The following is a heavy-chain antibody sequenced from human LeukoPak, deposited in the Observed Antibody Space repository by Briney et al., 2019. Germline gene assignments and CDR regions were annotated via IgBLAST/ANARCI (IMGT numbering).Heavy chain of an antibody. CDR1: GYSFTSYW. CDR2: IYPGDSDT. Sequence: GESLKISCKGSGYSFTSYWIGWVRQMPGKGLEWMGIIYPGDSDTRYSPSFQGQVTISADKSISTAYLQWSSLKASDTAMYYCARRYYGSGSYYNYFDYWGQGTLVTVSS. CDR3: ARRYYGSGSYYNYFDY. J-gene: IGHJ4*02. V-gene: IGHV5-51*01. D-gene: IGHD3-10*01.